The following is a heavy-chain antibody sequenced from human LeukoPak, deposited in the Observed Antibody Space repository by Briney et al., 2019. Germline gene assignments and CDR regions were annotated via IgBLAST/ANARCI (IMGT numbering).Heavy chain of an antibody. D-gene: IGHD3-9*01. CDR2: IYYSGST. V-gene: IGHV4-39*07. J-gene: IGHJ6*03. Sequence: SETLSLTCTVSGSSISSSSYYWGWIRQPPGKGLEWIGRIYYSGSTYYNPSLKSRVTISVDTSKNQFSLKLSSVTAADTAVYYCARDGIRYFDWLSPFYMDVWGKGTTVTVSS. CDR3: ARDGIRYFDWLSPFYMDV. CDR1: GSSISSSSYY.